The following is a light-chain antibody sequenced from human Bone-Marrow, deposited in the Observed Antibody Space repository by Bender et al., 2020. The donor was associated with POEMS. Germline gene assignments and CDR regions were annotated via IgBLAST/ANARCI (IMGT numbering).Light chain of an antibody. CDR1: SSDIGVYDY. V-gene: IGLV2-8*01. CDR2: EVT. J-gene: IGLJ2*01. CDR3: SSFAGSNNLI. Sequence: QSALTQPPSASGSPGQSVTISCTGTSSDIGVYDYVSWYQQRPGKAPKLMIYEVTKRPSGVPDRFSGSKSANTASLTVSGLQAEDEAHYYCSSFAGSNNLIFGGGTRLTVL.